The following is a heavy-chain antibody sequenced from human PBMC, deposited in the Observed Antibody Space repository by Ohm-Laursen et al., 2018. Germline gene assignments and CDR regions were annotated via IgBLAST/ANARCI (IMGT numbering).Heavy chain of an antibody. Sequence: SLRLSCAASGFTFSHYRMHWVRQPPGEGLVWVSRIKSDGTTMYADFVRGRFTLSRDNERNTLDLQMNGLTVEDTAVYYCVRDGYGRLDEWGEGTLVTV. CDR1: GFTFSHYR. CDR3: VRDGYGRLDE. J-gene: IGHJ4*02. V-gene: IGHV3-74*03. CDR2: IKSDGTT. D-gene: IGHD1-1*01.